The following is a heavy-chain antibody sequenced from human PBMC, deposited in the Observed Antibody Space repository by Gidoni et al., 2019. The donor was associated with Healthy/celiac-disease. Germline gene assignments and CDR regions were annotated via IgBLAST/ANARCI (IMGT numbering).Heavy chain of an antibody. CDR3: AAAAGFFGYCSGGSCYSYFDY. D-gene: IGHD2-15*01. Sequence: QVQLVQSGAEVKKPGSSVKVSCKASGGTFSSYAISWVRQAPGQGLEWMGGIIQIFGTANYAQTFQGRVTITADESTSTAYMELSSLRSEDTAVYYCAAAAGFFGYCSGGSCYSYFDYWGQGTLVTVSS. CDR2: IIQIFGTA. CDR1: GGTFSSYA. V-gene: IGHV1-69*01. J-gene: IGHJ4*02.